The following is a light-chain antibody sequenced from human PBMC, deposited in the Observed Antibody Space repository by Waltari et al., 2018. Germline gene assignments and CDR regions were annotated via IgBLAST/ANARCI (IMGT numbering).Light chain of an antibody. V-gene: IGLV2-14*01. Sequence: QSALTQPASVSGSPGQSITISCTGTNSDVGAYNFLSWYQQHPGKAPKLMIYDVNNRPSGVSNRFSGSKSGNTASLTISGLQAEDEADYYCSSYTSSITLEFGGGTQLTVL. CDR3: SSYTSSITLE. J-gene: IGLJ3*02. CDR2: DVN. CDR1: NSDVGAYNF.